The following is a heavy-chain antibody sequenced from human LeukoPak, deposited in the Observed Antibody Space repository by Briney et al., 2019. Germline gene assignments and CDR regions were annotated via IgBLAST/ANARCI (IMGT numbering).Heavy chain of an antibody. CDR1: GFTFSSYA. V-gene: IGHV3-23*01. Sequence: GASLRLSCAASGFTFSSYAMSWVRQAPGKGLEWVSAISGSGGSTYYADSVKGRFTISRDNSKNTLYLQMNSLRAEDTAVCYCAKPRGYSYGADYWGQGTLVTVSS. CDR2: ISGSGGST. D-gene: IGHD5-18*01. J-gene: IGHJ4*02. CDR3: AKPRGYSYGADY.